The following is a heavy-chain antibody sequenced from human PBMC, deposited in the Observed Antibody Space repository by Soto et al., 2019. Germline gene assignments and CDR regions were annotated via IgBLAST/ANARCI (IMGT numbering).Heavy chain of an antibody. Sequence: PSETLSLTCTVSGGSISSSSYYWGWIRQPPGKGLEWIRSIYYSGSTYYNPSLKSRVTISVDTSKNQFSLKLSSVTAADTAVYYCARHIENIAAALLDYWGQGTLVTVSS. V-gene: IGHV4-39*01. CDR2: IYYSGST. CDR1: GGSISSSSYY. D-gene: IGHD6-13*01. J-gene: IGHJ4*02. CDR3: ARHIENIAAALLDY.